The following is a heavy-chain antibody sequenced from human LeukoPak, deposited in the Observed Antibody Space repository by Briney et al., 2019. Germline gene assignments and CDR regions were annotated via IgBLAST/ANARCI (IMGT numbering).Heavy chain of an antibody. CDR2: VRSKDNGYAT. CDR3: SRTSDAAWYFDL. CDR1: GFTFSGSA. Sequence: PGGSLRLSCAASGFTFSGSAMHCVLQASGKGLEWVARVRSKDNGYATSYSASVRGRFTISRDDSKNMAYLQMDSLKTEDTAVYFCSRTSDAAWYFDLWGRGTLVTVSS. D-gene: IGHD6-25*01. V-gene: IGHV3-73*01. J-gene: IGHJ2*01.